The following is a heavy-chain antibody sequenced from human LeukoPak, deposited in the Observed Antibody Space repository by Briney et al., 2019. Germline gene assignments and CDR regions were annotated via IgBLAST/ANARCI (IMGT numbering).Heavy chain of an antibody. CDR2: INTNTGNP. CDR1: GYTFTSYA. Sequence: ASVKVSCKASGYTFTSYAMNWVRQAPGQGLEWMGWINTNTGNPTYAQGFTGRFVFSLDTSVSTAYLQISSLKAEDTAMYYCASLIWFGDFDYWGQGTLVTVSS. CDR3: ASLIWFGDFDY. D-gene: IGHD3-10*01. V-gene: IGHV7-4-1*02. J-gene: IGHJ4*02.